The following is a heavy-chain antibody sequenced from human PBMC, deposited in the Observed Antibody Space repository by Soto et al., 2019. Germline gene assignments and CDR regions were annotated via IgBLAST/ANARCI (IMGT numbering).Heavy chain of an antibody. Sequence: QVQLVESGGGVVQPGRSLRLSCTASGFTFSSYAIHWVRQAPGKGLEWVAVISYDGSNKYYADSVKGRFTISRDNSKNTMYLQMNSLRVEDTAVYYCARPYSSGWYGDLDYWGQGTLVTVSS. CDR2: ISYDGSNK. CDR1: GFTFSSYA. V-gene: IGHV3-30-3*01. CDR3: ARPYSSGWYGDLDY. J-gene: IGHJ4*02. D-gene: IGHD6-19*01.